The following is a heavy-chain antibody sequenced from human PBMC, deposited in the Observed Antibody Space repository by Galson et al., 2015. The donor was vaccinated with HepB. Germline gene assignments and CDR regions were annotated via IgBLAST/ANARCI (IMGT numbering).Heavy chain of an antibody. V-gene: IGHV3-48*04. Sequence: SLRLSCAASGFTFSSYSMNWVRQAPGKGLEWVSYISSGSSTIYYADSVKGRFTISRDNANNSLYLQMNSLRAEDTAVYYCARVTHYDFWSGYSDYFDYWGQGTLVTVSS. CDR2: ISSGSSTI. J-gene: IGHJ4*02. CDR1: GFTFSSYS. D-gene: IGHD3-3*01. CDR3: ARVTHYDFWSGYSDYFDY.